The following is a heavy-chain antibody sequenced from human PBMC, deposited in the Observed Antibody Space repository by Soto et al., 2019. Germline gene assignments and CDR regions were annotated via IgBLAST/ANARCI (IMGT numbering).Heavy chain of an antibody. CDR2: ISYDGDNE. Sequence: QVQLEESGGGVVQPGRSLRLSCAASGFTFGHYAMHWVRQAPGKGLEWLAIISYDGDNEYYAGSVRGRFTISRDNSKNSLYLKRNTRIYEDTAFFYCAKEGGPLFSNGPVLSPKPFDCGGKGT. J-gene: IGHJ4*02. CDR1: GFTFGHYA. CDR3: AKEGGPLFSNGPVLSPKPFDC. V-gene: IGHV3-30*18. D-gene: IGHD2-8*01.